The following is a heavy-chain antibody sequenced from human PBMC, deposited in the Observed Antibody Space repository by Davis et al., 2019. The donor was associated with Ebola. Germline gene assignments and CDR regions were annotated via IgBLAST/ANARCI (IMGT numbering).Heavy chain of an antibody. Sequence: ASVKVSCKASGYTFTSYGISWVRQAPGQGLEWTGWISAYNGNTNYAQKLQGRVTMTTDTSTSTAYMELRSLRSDDTAVYYCAREGLGGSGSYYKRNLDYWGQGTLVTVSS. D-gene: IGHD3-10*01. V-gene: IGHV1-18*01. CDR2: ISAYNGNT. CDR3: AREGLGGSGSYYKRNLDY. J-gene: IGHJ4*02. CDR1: GYTFTSYG.